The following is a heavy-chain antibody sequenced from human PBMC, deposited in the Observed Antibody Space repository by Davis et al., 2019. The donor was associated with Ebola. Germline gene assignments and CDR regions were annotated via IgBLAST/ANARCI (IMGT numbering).Heavy chain of an antibody. Sequence: SLKISCAASGFTFDDYAMHWVRQAPGKGLEWVSGISWNSGSIGYADSVKGRFTISRDNSRDTLYLQMNSLRAEDTAVYYCAKGRDCTNGICYSDYWGQGTLVTVSS. CDR2: ISWNSGSI. D-gene: IGHD2-8*01. J-gene: IGHJ4*02. CDR1: GFTFDDYA. V-gene: IGHV3-9*01. CDR3: AKGRDCTNGICYSDY.